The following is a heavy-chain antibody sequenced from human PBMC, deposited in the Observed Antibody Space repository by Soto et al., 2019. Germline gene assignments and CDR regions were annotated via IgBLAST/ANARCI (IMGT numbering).Heavy chain of an antibody. CDR3: ARLDYGDPAFDS. Sequence: PSETLSLTCSVSGGSINSASYHWSWLRQHPGKGLEFIGYIFYTGSTYYNPSLETRVTISVDTSKNHVSLRLNAVTAADTAVYYCARLDYGDPAFDSWGRGTLVTVSS. J-gene: IGHJ4*02. V-gene: IGHV4-31*03. CDR1: GGSINSASYH. CDR2: IFYTGST. D-gene: IGHD4-17*01.